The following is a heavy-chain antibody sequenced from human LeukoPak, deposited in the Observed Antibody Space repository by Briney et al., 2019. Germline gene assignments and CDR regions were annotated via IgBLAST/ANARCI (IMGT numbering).Heavy chain of an antibody. CDR2: ISAYNSNT. Sequence: ASVKVSCKASGYTFTSYGINWVRQAPGQGLEWMGWISAYNSNTHYAQKLQGRVTMTTDTSTSTAYMELSSLRSEDTAVYYCARVPQDYYGSGTVLYYFDYWGQGTLVTVSS. D-gene: IGHD3-10*01. CDR3: ARVPQDYYGSGTVLYYFDY. CDR1: GYTFTSYG. J-gene: IGHJ4*02. V-gene: IGHV1-18*01.